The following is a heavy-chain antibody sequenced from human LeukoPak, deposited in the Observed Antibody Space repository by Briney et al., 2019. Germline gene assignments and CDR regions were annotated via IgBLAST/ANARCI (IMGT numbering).Heavy chain of an antibody. CDR1: GVSFDDYY. CDR2: IYYSGST. Sequence: SETLSLTCAVSGVSFDDYYWAWVRQPPGKGLEWIGSIYYSGSTYYNPSLKSRVTISVDTSKNQFSLKLSSVTAADTAVYYCARHQTGTTDYWGQGTLVTVSS. CDR3: ARHQTGTTDY. J-gene: IGHJ4*02. D-gene: IGHD1-7*01. V-gene: IGHV4-39*01.